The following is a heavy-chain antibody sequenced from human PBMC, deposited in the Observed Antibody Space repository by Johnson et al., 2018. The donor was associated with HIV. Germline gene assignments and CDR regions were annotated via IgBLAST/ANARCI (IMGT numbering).Heavy chain of an antibody. CDR2: IYSGGST. J-gene: IGHJ3*01. Sequence: VQLVESGGGLVKPGGSLRLSCAASGFTSSNYMSWVRQAPGKGLEWVSVIYSGGSTYYADSVKGRFTISRDNSNNTLYLQMNSLRAEDTAVYYCAKRHPLVGASFWGQGTMVTVSS. D-gene: IGHD1-26*01. V-gene: IGHV3-66*01. CDR1: GFTSSNY. CDR3: AKRHPLVGASF.